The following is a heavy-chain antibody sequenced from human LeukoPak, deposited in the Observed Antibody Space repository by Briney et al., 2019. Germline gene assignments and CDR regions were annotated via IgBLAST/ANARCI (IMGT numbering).Heavy chain of an antibody. V-gene: IGHV3-48*03. J-gene: IGHJ6*02. D-gene: IGHD3-22*01. CDR3: ARRQAYYYDSSGYFYYYGMDV. CDR1: GFTFSSYE. Sequence: QPGGSLRLSCAASGFTFSSYEMNWVRQAPGKGLEWVSYISSSGSTIYYADSVKGRFTISRDNAKNSLYLQINILRAHDPALYYCARRQAYYYDSSGYFYYYGMDVWGQGTTVTVSS. CDR2: ISSSGSTI.